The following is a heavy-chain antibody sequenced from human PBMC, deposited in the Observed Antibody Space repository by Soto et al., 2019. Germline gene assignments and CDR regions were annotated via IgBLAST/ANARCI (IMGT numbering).Heavy chain of an antibody. J-gene: IGHJ4*02. V-gene: IGHV3-23*01. CDR2: ISGSGGTT. Sequence: GGSLRLSCAASGFTFSSYPMSWVRQAPGKGLEWVSAISGSGGTTFYADSVQGRFTISRDNSKNTLYLQMNSLRAEDTAIYYCAKDHCSRTSCYTRNDYWGQGTLVTVSS. CDR3: AKDHCSRTSCYTRNDY. CDR1: GFTFSSYP. D-gene: IGHD2-2*02.